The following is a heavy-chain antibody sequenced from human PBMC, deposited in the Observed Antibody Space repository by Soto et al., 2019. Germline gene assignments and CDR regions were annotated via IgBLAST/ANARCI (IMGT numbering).Heavy chain of an antibody. Sequence: PSETLSLTCAVSGGSISSSNWWSWVRQPPGKGLEWIGEIYHSGSTNYNPSLKSRVTISRDNAKNSLHLQMNSLRAEDTAVYYCTRDASRDSSARGWFDPWGPGTLVTVSS. CDR1: GGSISSSNW. CDR3: TRDASRDSSARGWFDP. D-gene: IGHD6-13*01. V-gene: IGHV4-4*02. J-gene: IGHJ5*02. CDR2: IYHSGST.